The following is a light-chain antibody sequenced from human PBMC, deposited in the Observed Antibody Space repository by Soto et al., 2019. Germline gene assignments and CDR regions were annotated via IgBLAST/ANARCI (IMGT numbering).Light chain of an antibody. Sequence: AIRITQSPSSLSASTGDRVTITCRASQGISSYLAWYQQKPGKAPKLLIYAASTLQSGVPSRFSGSGSGTDFTLTISCLQSEDFATYYCQQYYTGKTFGQGTK. CDR2: AAS. V-gene: IGKV1-8*01. J-gene: IGKJ1*01. CDR3: QQYYTGKT. CDR1: QGISSY.